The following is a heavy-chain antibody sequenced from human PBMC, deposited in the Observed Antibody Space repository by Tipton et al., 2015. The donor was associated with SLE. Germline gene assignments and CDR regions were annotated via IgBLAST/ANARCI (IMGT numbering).Heavy chain of an antibody. CDR1: GFSFSNYD. D-gene: IGHD2-15*01. V-gene: IGHV3-30*18. CDR2: IWYDGRNK. CDR3: AKEGIYDVVGLGGGMDV. Sequence: RSLRLSCAASGFSFSNYDMHWVRQAPGKGLEWVAVIWYDGRNKYYADSVKGRFTISRDNSKNTLYLQMNSLRAEDTAVYYCAKEGIYDVVGLGGGMDVWGQGTTVTVSS. J-gene: IGHJ6*02.